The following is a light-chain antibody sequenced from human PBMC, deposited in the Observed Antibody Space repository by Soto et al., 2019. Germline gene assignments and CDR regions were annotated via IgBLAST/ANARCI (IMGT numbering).Light chain of an antibody. Sequence: QSALTQPASVSGSPGQSITISCTGTSSDVGGYDYVSWYQQNPGKAPKLVIYEVSNRPSGVSNRFSGSMSGNTASLTISGLQAEDEADYYCNSYTSSSTWVFGGGTKLTVL. CDR3: NSYTSSSTWV. V-gene: IGLV2-14*01. CDR1: SSDVGGYDY. J-gene: IGLJ3*02. CDR2: EVS.